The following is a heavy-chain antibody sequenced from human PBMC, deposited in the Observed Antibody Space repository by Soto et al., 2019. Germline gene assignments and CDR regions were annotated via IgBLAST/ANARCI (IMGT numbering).Heavy chain of an antibody. CDR3: AKAPTRYSYPDY. D-gene: IGHD5-18*01. V-gene: IGHV3-30*18. CDR1: GFTFSSYG. J-gene: IGHJ4*02. CDR2: ISYDGSNK. Sequence: GGSLRLSCAASGFTFSSYGMHWVRQAPGKGLEWVAVISYDGSNKYYADSVKGRFTISRDNSKNTLYLQMNSLRAEDTAVYYCAKAPTRYSYPDYWGQGTLVTVS.